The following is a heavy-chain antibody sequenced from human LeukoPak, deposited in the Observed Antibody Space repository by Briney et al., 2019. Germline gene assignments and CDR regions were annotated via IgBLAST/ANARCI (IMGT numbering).Heavy chain of an antibody. CDR1: GGSISSSNW. CDR2: IYHSGST. Sequence: SETLSLTCAVSGGSISSSNWWSWVRQPPGKGLEWIGEIYHSGSTNYNPSLKSRVTISVDKSKNQFSLKLSSVTAADTAVYYCARVLGGSYADWYFDLWGRGTLVTVSS. V-gene: IGHV4-4*02. CDR3: ARVLGGSYADWYFDL. D-gene: IGHD1-26*01. J-gene: IGHJ2*01.